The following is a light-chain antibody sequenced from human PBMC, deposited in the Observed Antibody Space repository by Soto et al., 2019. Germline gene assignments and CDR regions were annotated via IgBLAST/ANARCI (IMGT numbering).Light chain of an antibody. V-gene: IGKV1-5*03. J-gene: IGKJ1*01. CDR2: KAS. CDR3: QHYNSYSEA. CDR1: QSISSW. Sequence: DIQMTQSPSTLSASVGDRVTIPCRASQSISSWLAWYQQKPGKAPKLLIYKASSLESGVPSRFSGSGSGTEFTLTISSLQPDDFATYYCQHYNSYSEAFGQGTKVDNK.